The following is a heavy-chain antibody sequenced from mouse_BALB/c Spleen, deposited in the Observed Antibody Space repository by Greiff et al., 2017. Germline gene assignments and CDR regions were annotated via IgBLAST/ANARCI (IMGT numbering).Heavy chain of an antibody. CDR1: GFTFSSYG. CDR3: ARRGTAVVADFDV. V-gene: IGHV5-6*02. D-gene: IGHD1-1*01. Sequence: DVMLVESGGDLVKPGGSLKLSCAASGFTFSSYGMSWVRQTPDKRLEWVATISSGGSYTYYPDSVKGRFTISRDNAKNTLYLQMSSLKSEDTAMYYCARRGTAVVADFDVWGAGTTVTVSS. CDR2: ISSGGSYT. J-gene: IGHJ1*01.